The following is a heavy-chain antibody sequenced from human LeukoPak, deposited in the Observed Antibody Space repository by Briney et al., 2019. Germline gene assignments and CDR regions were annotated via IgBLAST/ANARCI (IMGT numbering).Heavy chain of an antibody. J-gene: IGHJ1*01. CDR1: GGSISTYF. CDR3: ARHGDGDNLEYIRH. D-gene: IGHD5-24*01. V-gene: IGHV4-59*08. Sequence: PSETLSLTCTVSGGSISTYFWSWIRQPPGKGLEWIGYIYYTGSTNYNPSLKSRVTIAVDTSKNQFSLKLSSVTAADTAVYYCARHGDGDNLEYIRHWGQGTLVTVSS. CDR2: IYYTGST.